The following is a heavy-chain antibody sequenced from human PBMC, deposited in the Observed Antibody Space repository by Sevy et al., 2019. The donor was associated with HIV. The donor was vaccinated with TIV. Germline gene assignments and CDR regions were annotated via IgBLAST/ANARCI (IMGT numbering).Heavy chain of an antibody. CDR3: ARDPGYSGYDWGALTYYFDY. D-gene: IGHD5-12*01. J-gene: IGHJ4*02. CDR2: IRLDGNDK. V-gene: IGHV3-30*02. CDR1: GFSFSNYG. Sequence: GGSLRLSCESFGFSFSNYGMHWVRQAPGKGPEWVSSIRLDGNDKQYADSVKGRFTISRDNSKNTLNLQMNSLRAEDTAVYYCARDPGYSGYDWGALTYYFDYWGQGTLVTVSS.